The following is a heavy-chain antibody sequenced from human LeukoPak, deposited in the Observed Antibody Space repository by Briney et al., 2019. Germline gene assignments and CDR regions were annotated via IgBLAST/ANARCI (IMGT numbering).Heavy chain of an antibody. J-gene: IGHJ4*02. CDR1: GYTSTGYY. V-gene: IGHV1-2*04. CDR3: ASSRYGDTPFDY. D-gene: IGHD5-18*01. CDR2: INPNTGGT. Sequence: ASVKVSCKASGYTSTGYYMHWVRQAPGQGLEWMGWINPNTGGTNYAQKFQGWVTMTRDTSISTAYMELSRLRSDDTAVYYCASSRYGDTPFDYWGQGTLVTVSS.